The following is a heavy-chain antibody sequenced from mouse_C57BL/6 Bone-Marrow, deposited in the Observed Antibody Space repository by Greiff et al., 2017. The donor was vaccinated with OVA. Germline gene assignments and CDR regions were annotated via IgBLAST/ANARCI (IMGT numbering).Heavy chain of an antibody. CDR1: GYTFTDFY. CDR3: ARGVYYGWFAY. CDR2: IYPGSGNT. J-gene: IGHJ3*01. D-gene: IGHD1-1*02. V-gene: IGHV1-84*01. Sequence: LVESGPELVKPGASVKISCKASGYTFTDFYINWVKQRPGQGLEWIGWIYPGSGNTKYNEKFKGKATLTVDTSSSTAYMQLSSLTSEDSAVYFCARGVYYGWFAYWGQGTLVTVSA.